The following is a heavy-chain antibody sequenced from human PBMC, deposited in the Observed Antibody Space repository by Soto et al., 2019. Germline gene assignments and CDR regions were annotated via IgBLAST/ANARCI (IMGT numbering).Heavy chain of an antibody. CDR1: GFTFNNAW. J-gene: IGHJ4*02. CDR3: TAGSPFNY. CDR2: IKSKIDGGTI. V-gene: IGHV3-15*01. Sequence: EVQLVESGGGLVKPGGSLRLSCAASGFTFNNAWMSWVRQAPGKGLEWVGRIKSKIDGGTIDYTAPVRGRFTISRDDSKNTVYLQMNSLKTEDTAVYYCTAGSPFNYWGQGTPVIVSS.